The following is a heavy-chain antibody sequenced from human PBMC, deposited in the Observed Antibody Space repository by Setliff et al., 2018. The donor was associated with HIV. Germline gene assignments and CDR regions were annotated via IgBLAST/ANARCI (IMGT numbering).Heavy chain of an antibody. V-gene: IGHV4-34*01. CDR3: ARGRHHSVFRGVTNWYFDV. Sequence: SETLSLTCAVYGGSFSDYCWTWIRQPPGKGLEWIGEIIPSGSTNYNPSLKSRVTISIDTSKNQFSLKLSSVTAADTSLYYCARGRHHSVFRGVTNWYFDVWGRGTLVTVSS. CDR1: GGSFSDYC. D-gene: IGHD3-10*01. J-gene: IGHJ2*01. CDR2: IIPSGST.